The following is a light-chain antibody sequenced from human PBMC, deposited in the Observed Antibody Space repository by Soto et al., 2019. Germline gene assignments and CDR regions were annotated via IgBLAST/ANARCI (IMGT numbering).Light chain of an antibody. J-gene: IGKJ1*01. Sequence: EVVLTQSPVTLSLSPGERATLSCRASQSFRGLLAWYQQKPGQAPRLLIYGASGRATGIPDRFSGSGSGTEFTLTISSLQPEDFAVYYCHQYNNWPSWTFGQGTKVDIK. CDR1: QSFRGL. CDR3: HQYNNWPSWT. CDR2: GAS. V-gene: IGKV3D-15*01.